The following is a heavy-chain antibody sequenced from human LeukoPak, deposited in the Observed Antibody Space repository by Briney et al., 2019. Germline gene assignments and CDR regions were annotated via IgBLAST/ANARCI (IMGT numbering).Heavy chain of an antibody. Sequence: GGSLRLSCAASGFTFSSYRMNWVRQAPGKGLEWVSSISSSGVYIYYADSLKGRFTISRDNAKDSLYLQMNSLRAEDTAVYYCAKDRWGAVASFDYWGQGTLVTVSS. D-gene: IGHD6-19*01. V-gene: IGHV3-21*01. J-gene: IGHJ4*02. CDR1: GFTFSSYR. CDR2: ISSSGVYI. CDR3: AKDRWGAVASFDY.